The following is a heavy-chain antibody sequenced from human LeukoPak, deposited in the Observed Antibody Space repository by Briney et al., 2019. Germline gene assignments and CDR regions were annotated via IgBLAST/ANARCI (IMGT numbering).Heavy chain of an antibody. CDR3: ATRGYGDYWSYFDY. V-gene: IGHV1-24*01. CDR2: FDPEDGET. CDR1: GYTLTELS. D-gene: IGHD4-17*01. Sequence: ASVKVSCKVSGYTLTELSMHWVRQAPGKGLEWMGGFDPEDGETIYAQKFQGRVTMTEDTSTDTAYMELSSLRSEDTAVYYCATRGYGDYWSYFDYWGQGTLVTVSS. J-gene: IGHJ4*02.